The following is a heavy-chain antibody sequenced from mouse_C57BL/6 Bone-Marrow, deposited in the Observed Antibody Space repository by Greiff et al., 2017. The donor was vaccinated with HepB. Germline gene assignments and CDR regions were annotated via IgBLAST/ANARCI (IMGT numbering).Heavy chain of an antibody. CDR3: ARSGTTVVGAMDY. CDR2: INPSSGYT. Sequence: QVHVKQSGAELAKPGASVKLSCKASGYTFTSYWMHWVKQRPGQGLEWIGYINPSSGYTKYNQKFKDKATLTADKSSSTAYMQLSSLTYEDSAVYYCARSGTTVVGAMDYWGQGTSVTVSS. CDR1: GYTFTSYW. J-gene: IGHJ4*01. V-gene: IGHV1-7*01. D-gene: IGHD1-1*01.